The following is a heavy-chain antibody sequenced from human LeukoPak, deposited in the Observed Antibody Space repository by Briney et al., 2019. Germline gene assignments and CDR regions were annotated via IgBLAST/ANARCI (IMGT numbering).Heavy chain of an antibody. V-gene: IGHV4-39*01. Sequence: SETLSLTCTVSGGSISSSSYYWGWIRQPPGKGLEWIGSIYYSGSTYYNPSLKSRVTISVDTSKNQFSLKLSSVTAADTAVYYCARLNDGYRVDYWGQGTLVTVSS. CDR3: ARLNDGYRVDY. J-gene: IGHJ4*02. CDR2: IYYSGST. D-gene: IGHD5-24*01. CDR1: GGSISSSSYY.